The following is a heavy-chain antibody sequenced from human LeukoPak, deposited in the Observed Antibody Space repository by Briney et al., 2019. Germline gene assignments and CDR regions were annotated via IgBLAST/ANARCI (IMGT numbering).Heavy chain of an antibody. Sequence: GASVKVSCKASGYTFTSYAMNWVRQAPGQGLEWMGWINPNSGGTNYAQKFQGRVTMTRDTSISTAYMELSRLRSDDTAVYYCAREPIFGYWGQGTLVTVSS. CDR2: INPNSGGT. V-gene: IGHV1-2*02. CDR1: GYTFTSYA. D-gene: IGHD3-3*01. CDR3: AREPIFGY. J-gene: IGHJ4*02.